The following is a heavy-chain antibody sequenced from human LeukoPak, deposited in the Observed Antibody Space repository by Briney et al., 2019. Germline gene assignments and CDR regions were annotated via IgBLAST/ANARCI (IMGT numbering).Heavy chain of an antibody. CDR2: IKSKTDGGTT. J-gene: IGHJ4*02. CDR3: TTELVRRLKVVDY. V-gene: IGHV3-15*01. Sequence: PGGSLRLSCAASGFTFSNAWMSWVRQAPGKGLEWVGRIKSKTDGGTTDYAAPVKGGFTISRDDSKNTLYLQMNSLKTEDTAVYYCTTELVRRLKVVDYWGQGTLVTVSS. D-gene: IGHD3-10*01. CDR1: GFTFSNAW.